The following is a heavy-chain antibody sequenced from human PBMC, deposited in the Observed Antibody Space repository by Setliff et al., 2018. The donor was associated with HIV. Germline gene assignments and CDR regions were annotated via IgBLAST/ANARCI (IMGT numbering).Heavy chain of an antibody. CDR2: IGTDNGNT. CDR3: AREGLWFGDRGYYMDV. D-gene: IGHD3-10*01. CDR1: GYTFTDYY. J-gene: IGHJ6*03. Sequence: ASVKVSCKASGYTFTDYYMHWVRQAPGQGLEWMGWIGTDNGNTNYAQKFQGRVTMTTDTSTSTVYMELGSLISDDTAVYYCAREGLWFGDRGYYMDVWGTGTAVTVSS. V-gene: IGHV1-18*04.